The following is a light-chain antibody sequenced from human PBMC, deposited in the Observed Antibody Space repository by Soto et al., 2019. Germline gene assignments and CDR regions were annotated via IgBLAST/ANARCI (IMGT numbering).Light chain of an antibody. V-gene: IGKV3D-15*01. J-gene: IGKJ4*01. CDR2: DTS. CDR1: QSVYRN. CDR3: QQYTYWPLP. Sequence: EIVMTQSPATLSVSPGERVTLSCRASQSVYRNLAWYQQNPGQAPRLLIYDTSTRATGIPARFSGSGSGTEFSLTISSLQSEDFAVYYCQQYTYWPLPFGGGTKVTIK.